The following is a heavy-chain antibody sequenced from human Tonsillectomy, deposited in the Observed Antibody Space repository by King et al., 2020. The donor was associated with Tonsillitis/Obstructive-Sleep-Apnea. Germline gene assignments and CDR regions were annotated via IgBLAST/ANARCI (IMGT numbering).Heavy chain of an antibody. D-gene: IGHD2-8*01. V-gene: IGHV4-59*01. CDR2: IHYSGST. J-gene: IGHJ3*02. CDR1: GASISTYY. Sequence: QLQESGPGLVKPSETLSLTCTVSGASISTYYWSWIRQPPGKGLAWIGYIHYSGSTNYNPSLKSRVTILVDTSKNQFSLKLSSVTAADTAVYYCARDMVLEAGGDAFDIWGQGTMVTVSS. CDR3: ARDMVLEAGGDAFDI.